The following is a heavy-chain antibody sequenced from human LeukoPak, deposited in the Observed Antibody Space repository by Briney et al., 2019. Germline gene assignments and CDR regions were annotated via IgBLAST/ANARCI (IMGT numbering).Heavy chain of an antibody. J-gene: IGHJ4*02. CDR1: EFTLSTYA. CDR3: AKDHSSWAPVDY. V-gene: IGHV3-23*01. CDR2: ISGTGGST. Sequence: PGGSLRLSCAASEFTLSTYAMSWVRQAPGKGLEWVSIISGTGGSTYYADSVKGRFTISRDNSKNMLYLQMNSLRAEDAALYYCAKDHSSWAPVDYWGQGTLVTVSS. D-gene: IGHD6-13*01.